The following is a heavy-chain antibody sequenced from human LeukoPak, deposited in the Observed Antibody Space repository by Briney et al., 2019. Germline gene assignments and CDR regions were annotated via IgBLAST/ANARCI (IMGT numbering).Heavy chain of an antibody. CDR1: GGSISSGDCY. D-gene: IGHD3-3*01. J-gene: IGHJ4*02. Sequence: TSETLSLTCTVSGGSISSGDCYWSWLRQPPGKGLEWIGYIYDSGSTYYNPSLKSRVTISVDTSKNQFSLKLSSVTAADTAVYYCARGRKANFGATVWYFDYWGQGTLVTVSS. CDR3: ARGRKANFGATVWYFDY. V-gene: IGHV4-30-4*01. CDR2: IYDSGST.